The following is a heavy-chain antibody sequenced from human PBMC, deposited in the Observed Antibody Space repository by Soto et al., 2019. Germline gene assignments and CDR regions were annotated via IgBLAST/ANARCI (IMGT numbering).Heavy chain of an antibody. J-gene: IGHJ3*02. CDR2: ISASGGST. D-gene: IGHD3-10*01. Sequence: PGGSLRLSCAASGFTFSSDAMSWVRQAPGKGLEWVSSISASGGSTYYADSVKGRFTISRDNSKNTLYLQMNSLRAEDTAVYYCAKIPYYYGSGISAFDIWGQGTMVTVSS. CDR1: GFTFSSDA. CDR3: AKIPYYYGSGISAFDI. V-gene: IGHV3-23*01.